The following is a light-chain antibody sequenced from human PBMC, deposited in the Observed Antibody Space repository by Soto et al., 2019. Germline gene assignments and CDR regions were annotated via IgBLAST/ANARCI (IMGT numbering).Light chain of an antibody. Sequence: DIVLTQSPATLSLSPGERATLSCRASQSVTSYLAWYQQKPGQAPRLLIYGASNRATGIPDRFSGSGSGTAFTLTISSLEPEDFAVYYCQQRSNWPPTFGPGTKVDIK. J-gene: IGKJ3*01. CDR3: QQRSNWPPT. V-gene: IGKV3-11*01. CDR1: QSVTSY. CDR2: GAS.